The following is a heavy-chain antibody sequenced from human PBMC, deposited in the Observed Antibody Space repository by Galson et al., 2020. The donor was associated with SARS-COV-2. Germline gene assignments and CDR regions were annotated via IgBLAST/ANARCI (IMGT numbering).Heavy chain of an antibody. CDR1: GYTFTRCG. CDR2: INTNTGNP. J-gene: IGHJ4*02. D-gene: IGHD5-12*01. Sequence: ASVKVYCKASGYTFTRCGMNWVRQAPGHGLAWMGWINTNTGNPTYAQGFTGRFVFSLDTSVSTAYLQISSLKAEDTAVYYCARDLPDYSGYEIDYWGQGTLVTVSS. V-gene: IGHV7-4-1*02. CDR3: ARDLPDYSGYEIDY.